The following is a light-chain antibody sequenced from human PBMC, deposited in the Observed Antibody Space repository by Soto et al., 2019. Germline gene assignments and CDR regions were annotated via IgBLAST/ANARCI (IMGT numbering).Light chain of an antibody. CDR2: AAS. J-gene: IGKJ1*01. Sequence: DIQMTQSPSSLSASVEDRVIITCRASQSISNHLNWYQQKPGKAPKLLIFAASSLQSGVPSRFSGSRSGPDFTLTFSSLQPEDFATYYCQQRYSSPPTFGQGTKVDIK. CDR1: QSISNH. V-gene: IGKV1-39*01. CDR3: QQRYSSPPT.